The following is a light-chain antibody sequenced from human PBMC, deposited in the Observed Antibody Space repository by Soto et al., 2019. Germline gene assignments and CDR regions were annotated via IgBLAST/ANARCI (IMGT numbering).Light chain of an antibody. Sequence: EIVMTQSPATLSVSPGERATLSCRASQIVSSNVAWYQQKAGQAPRLLINDASTRATGIPARFSGSGSGTEFTLTIRSLQSEDFAVYYCQPYNNWPPMYTFGQGTKLEIK. CDR1: QIVSSN. J-gene: IGKJ2*01. CDR3: QPYNNWPPMYT. CDR2: DAS. V-gene: IGKV3-15*01.